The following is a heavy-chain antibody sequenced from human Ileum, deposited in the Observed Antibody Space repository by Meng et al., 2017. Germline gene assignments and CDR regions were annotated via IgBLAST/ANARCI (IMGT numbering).Heavy chain of an antibody. J-gene: IGHJ4*02. CDR1: GDSVSSNSAA. D-gene: IGHD1-26*01. CDR3: AKDGTSGSYLGLYY. Sequence: QVQLQQSAPVVVKPSQALTLTCSISGDSVSSNSAAWNWIRQSPSRGLEWLGRTYYRSKWYNDYAVSVKSRITINPDTSKNQFSLQLNSVTPEDTAVYYCAKDGTSGSYLGLYYWGQGTLVTVSS. CDR2: TYYRSKWYN. V-gene: IGHV6-1*02.